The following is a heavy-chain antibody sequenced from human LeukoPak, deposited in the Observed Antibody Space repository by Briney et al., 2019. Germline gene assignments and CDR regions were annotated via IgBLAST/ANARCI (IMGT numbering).Heavy chain of an antibody. Sequence: SETLSLTCTVSGGSISSYYWSWIRQPPGKGLEWIGYIYYSGSTNYNPSLKSRVTISVDTSKNQFSLKLSSVTAADTAVYYCARAGGYSGSYFDIWGQGTMVTVSS. V-gene: IGHV4-59*01. J-gene: IGHJ3*02. D-gene: IGHD1-26*01. CDR3: ARAGGYSGSYFDI. CDR2: IYYSGST. CDR1: GGSISSYY.